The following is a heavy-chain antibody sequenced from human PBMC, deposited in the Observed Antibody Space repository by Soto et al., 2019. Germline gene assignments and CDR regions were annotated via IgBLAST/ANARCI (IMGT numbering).Heavy chain of an antibody. CDR1: GGTFSSYA. Sequence: PGASVKVSCKASGGTFSSYAISWVRQAPGQGLEWMGGIIPIFGTANYAQKFQGRVTITADESTSTAYMELSSLRSEDTAVYYCARISGNTTPNDYWGQGTLVTVSS. J-gene: IGHJ4*02. CDR2: IIPIFGTA. V-gene: IGHV1-69*13. CDR3: ARISGNTTPNDY. D-gene: IGHD1-7*01.